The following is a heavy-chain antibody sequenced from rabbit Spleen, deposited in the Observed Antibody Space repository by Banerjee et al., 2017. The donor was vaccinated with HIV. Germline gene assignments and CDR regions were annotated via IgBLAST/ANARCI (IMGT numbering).Heavy chain of an antibody. D-gene: IGHD8-1*01. CDR1: GFSFNSGYD. J-gene: IGHJ6*01. V-gene: IGHV1S40*01. CDR2: AYAGSSGGT. Sequence: QSLEESGGGLVKPEASLTLTCKASGFSFNSGYDMCWVRQAPGKGLEWVACAYAGSSGGTYSATWAKGRFTISKTSSTTVTLQMTSQTAADTATYFCARDVGTSFSTYGMDLWGPGTLVTVS. CDR3: ARDVGTSFSTYGMDL.